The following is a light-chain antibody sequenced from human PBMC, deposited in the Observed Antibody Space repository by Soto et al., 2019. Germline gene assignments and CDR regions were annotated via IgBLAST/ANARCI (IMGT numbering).Light chain of an antibody. CDR2: GAS. V-gene: IGKV3-15*01. CDR1: QSVSLS. J-gene: IGKJ1*01. Sequence: EIVLTQSPATLSVSLGDIATLSCRAGQSVSLSLAWYQMRPGQPPRLLICGASTRATDIPARFRGTGSGTDFTLTISSLQSEDFAVYFCQQYHIWPSWTFGQGTKVDIK. CDR3: QQYHIWPSWT.